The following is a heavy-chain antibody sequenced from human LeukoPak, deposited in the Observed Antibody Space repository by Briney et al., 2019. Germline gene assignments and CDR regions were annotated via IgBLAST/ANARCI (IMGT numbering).Heavy chain of an antibody. Sequence: PGGSLRLSCAASGFTFSDYGIDWVRQAPGQGLEWVANINTDGSTTNYVESVRGRFTISRDNTRNSLSLQMNNLRDEDTAVYYCARNRGGQQFDYWGQGTLVTVSS. V-gene: IGHV3-7*01. CDR3: ARNRGGQQFDY. J-gene: IGHJ4*02. CDR2: INTDGSTT. CDR1: GFTFSDYG. D-gene: IGHD3-10*01.